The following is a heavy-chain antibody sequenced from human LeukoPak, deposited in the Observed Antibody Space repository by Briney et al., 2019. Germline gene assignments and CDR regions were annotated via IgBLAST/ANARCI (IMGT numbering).Heavy chain of an antibody. V-gene: IGHV4-34*01. CDR1: GVSFSGYY. Sequence: SETLSLTCAVYGVSFSGYYWSWIRQPPGKGLEWIGEINHSGRTNYNPSLKSRVTISVDTSKNQFSLKLSSVTAADTAVYYCARGSPKYCSGGSCYFYYYYGMDVWGQGTTVTVSS. J-gene: IGHJ6*02. CDR3: ARGSPKYCSGGSCYFYYYYGMDV. D-gene: IGHD2-15*01. CDR2: INHSGRT.